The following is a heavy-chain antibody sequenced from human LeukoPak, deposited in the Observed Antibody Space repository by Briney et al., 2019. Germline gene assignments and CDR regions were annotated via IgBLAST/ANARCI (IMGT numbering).Heavy chain of an antibody. CDR1: GFSVSSNY. CDR2: IYSGGSA. V-gene: IGHV3-66*02. J-gene: IGHJ5*02. D-gene: IGHD3-9*01. CDR3: AKAFSDHYDILTGYSGYGLNWFDP. Sequence: PGGSLRLSCAASGFSVSSNYMSWVRQAPGKGLEWVSVIYSGGSAYYADFVKGRFTISRDNSKNTLYLQMNSLRAEDTAVYYCAKAFSDHYDILTGYSGYGLNWFDPWGQGTLVTVSS.